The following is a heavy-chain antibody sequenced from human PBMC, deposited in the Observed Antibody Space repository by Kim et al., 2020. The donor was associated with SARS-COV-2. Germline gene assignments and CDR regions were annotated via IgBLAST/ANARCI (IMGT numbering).Heavy chain of an antibody. D-gene: IGHD3-10*01. CDR3: AGGGGGRGGYNGSGSYYY. V-gene: IGHV4-34*01. Sequence: SETLSLTCAVYGGSFSGYYWSWIRQPPGKGLEWIGEINHSGSTNYNPSLKSGVTISVTTSKNQFSLKLSSVTAADTPVIYCAGGGGGRGGYNGSGSYYY. CDR1: GGSFSGYY. CDR2: INHSGST. J-gene: IGHJ6*01.